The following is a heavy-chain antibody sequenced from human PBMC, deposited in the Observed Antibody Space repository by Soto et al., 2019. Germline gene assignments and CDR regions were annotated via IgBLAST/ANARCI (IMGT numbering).Heavy chain of an antibody. Sequence: SETLSLTCTVSGGSISSGDYYWSWIRQPPGKGLECIGYIYYSGSTYYNPSLKSRVTISVDTSKNQFSLKLSSVTAADTAVYYCARALGYDFWSGYPLYNWFDPWGQGTLVTVSS. CDR3: ARALGYDFWSGYPLYNWFDP. J-gene: IGHJ5*02. D-gene: IGHD3-3*01. CDR1: GGSISSGDYY. V-gene: IGHV4-30-4*01. CDR2: IYYSGST.